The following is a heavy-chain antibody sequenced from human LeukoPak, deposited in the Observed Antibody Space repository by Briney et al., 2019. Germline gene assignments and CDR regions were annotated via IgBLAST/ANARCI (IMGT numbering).Heavy chain of an antibody. Sequence: GGSLRLSWAPSGFTFSSYRMNWVRQAPGKGLDWVSSISSSSSYIYYADSVKGRFTISRDNTKNSLYLQVNSLRAEDTAVYYCARYSSGPFDYWGQGTLVTVSS. CDR1: GFTFSSYR. V-gene: IGHV3-21*01. D-gene: IGHD6-25*01. J-gene: IGHJ4*02. CDR2: ISSSSSYI. CDR3: ARYSSGPFDY.